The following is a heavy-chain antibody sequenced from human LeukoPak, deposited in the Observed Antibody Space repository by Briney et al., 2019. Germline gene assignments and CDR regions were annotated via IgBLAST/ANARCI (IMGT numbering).Heavy chain of an antibody. CDR3: ARDAGEFDAFDI. D-gene: IGHD7-27*01. CDR1: GYSISSGHY. CDR2: IYHSGST. J-gene: IGHJ3*02. V-gene: IGHV4-38-2*02. Sequence: PSETLSLTCTVSGYSISSGHYWGWIRQPPGKGLEWIGSIYHSGSTYYNPSLKSRVTISVDTSKNQFSLKLSSVTAADTAVYYCARDAGEFDAFDIWGQGTMVTVSS.